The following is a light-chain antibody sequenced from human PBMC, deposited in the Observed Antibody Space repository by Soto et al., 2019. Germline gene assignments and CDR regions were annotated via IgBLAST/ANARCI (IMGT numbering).Light chain of an antibody. CDR2: AAS. CDR3: RQYYSFPPT. V-gene: IGKV1D-8*03. Sequence: VVWMTHSLSLLPASTEDRVTISCRRSQGISSYLAWYQQTAGKAPELLIYAASTLQSGVPSRFSGSGSGTDFTLTISCLQSEDFATYYCRQYYSFPPTFGQGTKVDIK. CDR1: QGISSY. J-gene: IGKJ1*01.